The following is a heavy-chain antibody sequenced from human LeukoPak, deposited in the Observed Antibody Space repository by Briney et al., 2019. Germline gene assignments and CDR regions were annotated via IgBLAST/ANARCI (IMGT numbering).Heavy chain of an antibody. CDR3: ARLCIAATGTWGLDV. J-gene: IGHJ6*02. D-gene: IGHD6-13*01. Sequence: PSETLSLTCTVSGGAISSRSDYWAWVRQPPVKGLEWIGSIYYSGSTYYNRSLKSRVTISVDTSKNQFSLKVTSVTAADTAVYYCARLCIAATGTWGLDVWGQGTTGTVSS. CDR2: IYYSGST. CDR1: GGAISSRSDY. V-gene: IGHV4-39*01.